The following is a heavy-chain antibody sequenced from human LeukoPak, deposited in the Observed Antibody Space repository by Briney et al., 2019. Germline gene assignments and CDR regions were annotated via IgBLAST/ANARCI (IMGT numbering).Heavy chain of an antibody. Sequence: ASVKVSCKASGYTFTSYVISWVRQAPGQGLEWMGWISAYNGNTNYAQKLQGRVTMTTDTSTSTAYMELRSLRSDDTAVYYCARAIAVAGNYYYYYYGMDVWGQGTTVTVSS. J-gene: IGHJ6*02. CDR3: ARAIAVAGNYYYYYYGMDV. CDR1: GYTFTSYV. CDR2: ISAYNGNT. V-gene: IGHV1-18*01. D-gene: IGHD6-19*01.